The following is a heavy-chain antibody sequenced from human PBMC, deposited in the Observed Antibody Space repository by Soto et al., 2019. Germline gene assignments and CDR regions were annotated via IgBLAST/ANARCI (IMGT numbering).Heavy chain of an antibody. D-gene: IGHD4-17*01. CDR1: GFTFSTYA. V-gene: IGHV3-23*01. CDR3: AHPRGYGVFDAYDI. J-gene: IGHJ3*02. CDR2: LTPSGGET. Sequence: GSLRLSCVASGFTFSTYAMSWVRQAPEKGLEWVSALTPSGGETYYADSMKGRFTISRDNSMNALYLQMNSLRIEDTAVYYCAHPRGYGVFDAYDIWGQGTMVTVSS.